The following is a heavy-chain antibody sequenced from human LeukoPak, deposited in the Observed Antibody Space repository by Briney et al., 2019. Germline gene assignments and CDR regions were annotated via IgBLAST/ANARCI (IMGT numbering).Heavy chain of an antibody. CDR1: GFTFSSYA. D-gene: IGHD2-15*01. Sequence: PGGSLRLSCAASGFTFSSYAMSWVRQAPGKGLEWVSAISGSGGSTYYADSVKGRYTISRDNSKNTLYLQMNSLRAEDTAVYYSANRYCSGGSCYHFDYSGQGTLVTVSS. J-gene: IGHJ4*02. V-gene: IGHV3-23*01. CDR2: ISGSGGST. CDR3: ANRYCSGGSCYHFDY.